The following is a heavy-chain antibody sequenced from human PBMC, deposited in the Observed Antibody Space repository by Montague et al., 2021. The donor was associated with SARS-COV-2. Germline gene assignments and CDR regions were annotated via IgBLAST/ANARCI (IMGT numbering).Heavy chain of an antibody. J-gene: IGHJ4*02. Sequence: SLRLPCAASGFTFSSYAMSWVRQAPGKGLEWVSVIYSGGSSTYYADSVKGRFTISRDNSKNTLYLQMNSLRAEDTAVYYCAKSRGIRYDSSGYYYPLDYWGQGTLVTVSS. V-gene: IGHV3-23*03. D-gene: IGHD3-22*01. CDR3: AKSRGIRYDSSGYYYPLDY. CDR1: GFTFSSYA. CDR2: IYSGGSST.